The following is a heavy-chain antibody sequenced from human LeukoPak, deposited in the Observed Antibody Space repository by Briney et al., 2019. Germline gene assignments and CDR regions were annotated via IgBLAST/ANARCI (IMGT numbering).Heavy chain of an antibody. J-gene: IGHJ4*02. CDR2: INPNSGVT. Sequence: ASVKVSCKASGYTFTAYFMHWVRQAPGQGLEWVGWINPNSGVTNSAQKFQGRVTMTRDTSIRTVYMEVSTMRSDDTAVYYCARGMPVGGTKIGFDYWGQGTLVTVSS. CDR1: GYTFTAYF. V-gene: IGHV1-2*02. D-gene: IGHD6-19*01. CDR3: ARGMPVGGTKIGFDY.